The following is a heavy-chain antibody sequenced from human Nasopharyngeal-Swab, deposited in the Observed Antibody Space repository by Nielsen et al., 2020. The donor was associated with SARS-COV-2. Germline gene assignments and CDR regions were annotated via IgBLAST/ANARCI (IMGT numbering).Heavy chain of an antibody. CDR3: ARDDLNVRYSYVYRTVGLPDY. CDR2: ISYDGSNK. J-gene: IGHJ4*02. D-gene: IGHD5-18*01. V-gene: IGHV3-30*03. Sequence: WIRQPPGKGLEWVAVISYDGSNKYYADSVKGRFTISRDNSKNMLYLQMNSLRADDTAVYYCARDDLNVRYSYVYRTVGLPDYWGQGTLVTVSS.